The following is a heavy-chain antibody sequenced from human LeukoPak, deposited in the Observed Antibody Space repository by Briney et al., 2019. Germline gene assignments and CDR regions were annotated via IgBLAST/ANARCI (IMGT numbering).Heavy chain of an antibody. CDR2: ISSSSSTI. J-gene: IGHJ4*02. V-gene: IGHV3-48*01. CDR3: ATDYYDSSGQPHY. Sequence: GGSLRLSCAASGFSFSSYNMNWVRQAPGKGLEWVSYISSSSSTIYYADSVKGRFTISRDNAKNSLYLQMNSLRAEDTAVYYCATDYYDSSGQPHYWGQGTLVTVSS. D-gene: IGHD3-22*01. CDR1: GFSFSSYN.